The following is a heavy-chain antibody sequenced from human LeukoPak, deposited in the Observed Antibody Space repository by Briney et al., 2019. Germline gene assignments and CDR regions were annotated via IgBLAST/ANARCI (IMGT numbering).Heavy chain of an antibody. CDR3: ARGWGIVVVQAAFDY. Sequence: SETLSLTCAVHGGSFSGYYWSWIRQPPGKGLEWIGEINHSGSTNYNPSLKSRVTISVDTSKNQSSLKLSSVTAADTAVYYCARGWGIVVVQAAFDYWGQGTLVTVSS. CDR2: INHSGST. J-gene: IGHJ4*02. CDR1: GGSFSGYY. D-gene: IGHD2-2*01. V-gene: IGHV4-34*01.